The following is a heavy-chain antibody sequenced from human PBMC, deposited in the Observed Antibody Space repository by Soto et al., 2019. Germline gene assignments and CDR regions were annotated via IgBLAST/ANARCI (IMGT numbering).Heavy chain of an antibody. D-gene: IGHD3-10*01. V-gene: IGHV4-38-2*01. Sequence: NPAETLSLTCAVSGYSISSGYYWGWIRQPPGKGLEWIGSIYHSGSTYYNPSLKSRVTISVDTSKNQFSLKLSSVTAADTAVYYCARADSDYGSGSHPSHVMDWGKGTLVTVSS. J-gene: IGHJ4*02. CDR3: ARADSDYGSGSHPSHVMD. CDR1: GYSISSGYY. CDR2: IYHSGST.